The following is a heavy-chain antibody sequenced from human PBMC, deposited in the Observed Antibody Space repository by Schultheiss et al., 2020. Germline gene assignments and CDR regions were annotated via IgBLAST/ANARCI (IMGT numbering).Heavy chain of an antibody. CDR1: GYTFTSYG. V-gene: IGHV1-18*01. J-gene: IGHJ5*02. Sequence: ASVKVSCKASGYTFTSYGISWVRQAPGQGLEWMGWISADNGNTNYAQKFQGRVTMTTDTSTSTAYMELRSLTSDDTVVYYCARDGSGSEYNWFDPWGQGTLVTVSS. D-gene: IGHD3-10*01. CDR2: ISADNGNT. CDR3: ARDGSGSEYNWFDP.